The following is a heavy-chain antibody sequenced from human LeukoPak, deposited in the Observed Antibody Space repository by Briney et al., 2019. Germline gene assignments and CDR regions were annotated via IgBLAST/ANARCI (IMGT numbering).Heavy chain of an antibody. Sequence: GRSLSLSCAASGFTFSRNVMHWVRQAPGKGLEWGALISYDGNNKFYADSVKGRFTISRDNSRNTLYLQMNSLSREDAAVYSCARGAIPTGAYYYFYYRDVWGKGTAVTVSS. V-gene: IGHV3-30*01. CDR2: ISYDGNNK. CDR3: ARGAIPTGAYYYFYYRDV. CDR1: GFTFSRNV. D-gene: IGHD1-26*01. J-gene: IGHJ6*03.